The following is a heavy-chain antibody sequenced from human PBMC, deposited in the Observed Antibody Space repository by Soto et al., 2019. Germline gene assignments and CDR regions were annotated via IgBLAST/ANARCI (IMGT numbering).Heavy chain of an antibody. Sequence: EVQLLESGGGLVQPGGSLRLSCAASGFTFSTYAMSWVRQAPGKGLEWVSTIDNSGGITYYADSVKGRFTISRDNAKNALYLQMNRLRAEDTVVYYCAKGGYNYGFLFDCWGQGTLVTVSS. J-gene: IGHJ4*02. CDR1: GFTFSTYA. D-gene: IGHD5-18*01. CDR2: IDNSGGIT. V-gene: IGHV3-23*05. CDR3: AKGGYNYGFLFDC.